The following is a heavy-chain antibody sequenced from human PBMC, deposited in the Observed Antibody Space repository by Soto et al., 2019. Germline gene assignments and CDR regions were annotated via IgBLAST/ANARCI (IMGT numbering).Heavy chain of an antibody. Sequence: SVKVSCKASGGTFSSYAISWVRQAPGQGLEWMGGIIPIFGTANYAQKFQGRVTITADKSTSTAYMELSSLRSEDTAVYYCARARYYYDSSGSTPGMDVWGQGTTVTVSS. D-gene: IGHD3-22*01. CDR2: IIPIFGTA. J-gene: IGHJ6*02. CDR3: ARARYYYDSSGSTPGMDV. CDR1: GGTFSSYA. V-gene: IGHV1-69*06.